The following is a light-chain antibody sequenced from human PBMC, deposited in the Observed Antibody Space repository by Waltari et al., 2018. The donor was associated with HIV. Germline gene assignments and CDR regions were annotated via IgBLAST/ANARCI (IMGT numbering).Light chain of an antibody. V-gene: IGLV2-8*01. CDR2: DVI. Sequence: QSALTQPPSASAPPGQPLTLSCPGTSSDVGAYNYASWHHQHPGKAPKLMIYDVIKRPSGVPDRFSGSKSGNTASLTVSGLQPEDEDDYYCSSHAGSKVVFGGGTRLTVL. J-gene: IGLJ2*01. CDR1: SSDVGAYNY. CDR3: SSHAGSKVV.